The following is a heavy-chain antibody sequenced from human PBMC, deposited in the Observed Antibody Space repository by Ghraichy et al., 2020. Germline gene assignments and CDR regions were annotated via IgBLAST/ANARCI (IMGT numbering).Heavy chain of an antibody. J-gene: IGHJ4*02. D-gene: IGHD5-12*01. CDR2: ISAYNGNT. V-gene: IGHV1-18*04. CDR1: GYTFTNYG. CDR3: ARARSTDIVATIGYFDY. Sequence: ASVKVSCKAYGYTFTNYGISWVRQAPGQGLEWMGRISAYNGNTNYAQNLQGRVTMTTDTSTSTAYMELRSLRSDDTAVYYCARARSTDIVATIGYFDYWGQGTLVTVSS.